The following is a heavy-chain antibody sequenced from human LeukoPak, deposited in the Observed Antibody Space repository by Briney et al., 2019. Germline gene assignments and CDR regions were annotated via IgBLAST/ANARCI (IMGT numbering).Heavy chain of an antibody. Sequence: GGSLRLSCAASGFTVSSNYMSWVRQAPGKGLEWVSVIYSGGSTYYADSVRGRFTISRDNSKNTLYLQMNSLRAEDTAVYYCARVEWFGGDIDYWGQGTLVTVSS. D-gene: IGHD3-10*01. J-gene: IGHJ4*02. V-gene: IGHV3-66*01. CDR2: IYSGGST. CDR1: GFTVSSNY. CDR3: ARVEWFGGDIDY.